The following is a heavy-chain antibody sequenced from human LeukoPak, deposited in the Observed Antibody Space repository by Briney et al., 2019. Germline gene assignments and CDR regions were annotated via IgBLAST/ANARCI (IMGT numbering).Heavy chain of an antibody. J-gene: IGHJ5*02. CDR1: GYRFNNYW. CDR2: IYPDDSDT. Sequence: GESLKISCKNSGYRFNNYWIGWVRLMPGKGLEWMGIIYPDDSDTRYSPSFQGQVTISADKSSSTAYLQWSSLKASDTAMYYCARHQQWPLYNWFDPWGQGTLVTVSS. V-gene: IGHV5-51*01. CDR3: ARHQQWPLYNWFDP. D-gene: IGHD6-19*01.